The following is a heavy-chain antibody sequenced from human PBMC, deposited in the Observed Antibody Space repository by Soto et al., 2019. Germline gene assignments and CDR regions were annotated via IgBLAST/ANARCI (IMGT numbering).Heavy chain of an antibody. CDR3: ARLYCSSVSCYTDY. V-gene: IGHV4-38-2*01. Sequence: PSETLSLTCGVSGFPVSYGYYWGWIRQPPGKGLEWLGSIYQSGKTYYNPSLKSRLTLSMDTSRNEFSLRLRSVTAADTAVYFCARLYCSSVSCYTDYWGPGVLVTVSS. D-gene: IGHD2-2*01. CDR2: IYQSGKT. CDR1: GFPVSYGYY. J-gene: IGHJ4*02.